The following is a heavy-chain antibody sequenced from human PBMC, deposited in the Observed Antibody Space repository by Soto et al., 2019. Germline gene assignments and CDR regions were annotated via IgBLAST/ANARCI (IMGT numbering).Heavy chain of an antibody. CDR1: GFTFSSYA. Sequence: EVQLLESGGGLVQPGGSLRLSCAASGFTFSSYAMSWVRQAPGKGLEWVSAISGSGGSTYYADSVKGRFTISRDNSKNTLYLQMNSLRAEDTAVYYCANGGMPPNYYYGMDVWGQGTTVTVSS. V-gene: IGHV3-23*01. J-gene: IGHJ6*02. CDR3: ANGGMPPNYYYGMDV. D-gene: IGHD2-2*01. CDR2: ISGSGGST.